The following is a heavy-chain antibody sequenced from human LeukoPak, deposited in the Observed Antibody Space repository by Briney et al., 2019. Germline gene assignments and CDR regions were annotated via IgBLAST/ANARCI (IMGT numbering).Heavy chain of an antibody. V-gene: IGHV4-59*01. CDR2: IYYSGST. J-gene: IGHJ3*02. Sequence: SETLSLTCTVSDGSISSYYWSWIRQPPGKGLEWIGYIYYSGSTNYNPSLKSRVTISVDTSKNQFSLKLSSVTAADTAVYYCARGEMATTDNAFDIWGQGTMVTVSS. D-gene: IGHD5-24*01. CDR3: ARGEMATTDNAFDI. CDR1: DGSISSYY.